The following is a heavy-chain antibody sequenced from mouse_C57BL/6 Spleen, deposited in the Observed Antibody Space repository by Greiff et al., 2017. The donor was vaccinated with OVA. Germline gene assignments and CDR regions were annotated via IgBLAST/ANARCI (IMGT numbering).Heavy chain of an antibody. CDR1: GYTFTSYW. D-gene: IGHD3-2*02. Sequence: QVQLQQSGAELVRPGSSVKLSCKASGYTFTSYWMHWVKQRPIQGLEWIGNIDPSDSETHYNQTFKDKATLTIDKSYNTAYMQLSSLNSEDSAVYCCARAAQGYYDALDYWGQGTSGTVSS. V-gene: IGHV1-52*01. J-gene: IGHJ4*01. CDR3: ARAAQGYYDALDY. CDR2: IDPSDSET.